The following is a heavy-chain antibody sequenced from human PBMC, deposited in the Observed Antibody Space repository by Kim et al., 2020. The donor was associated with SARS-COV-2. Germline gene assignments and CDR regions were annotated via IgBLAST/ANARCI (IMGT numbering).Heavy chain of an antibody. Sequence: DSVKGRLIISRDHSKTTLYLQMNSLRAEDTAVYYCATVVFYYDAGYFKNWGQGTLVIVSS. D-gene: IGHD3-22*01. J-gene: IGHJ1*01. V-gene: IGHV3-30*07. CDR3: ATVVFYYDAGYFKN.